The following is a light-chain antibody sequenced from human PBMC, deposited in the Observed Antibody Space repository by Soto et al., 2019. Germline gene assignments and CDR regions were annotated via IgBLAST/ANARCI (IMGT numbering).Light chain of an antibody. CDR3: GPWDSLSALYV. J-gene: IGLJ1*01. CDR2: GNS. Sequence: QSVLTQPPSVSGAPGQRVTISCTGSSSNIGAGYDVHWYQQLPGTAPKLLIYGNSNRPSGVPDRFSGSKSGTSASLAITGLQAEDEADYYCGPWDSLSALYVFGTGTKVTVL. V-gene: IGLV1-40*01. CDR1: SSNIGAGYD.